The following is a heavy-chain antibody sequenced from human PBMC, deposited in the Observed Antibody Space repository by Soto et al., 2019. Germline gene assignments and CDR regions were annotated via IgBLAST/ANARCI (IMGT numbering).Heavy chain of an antibody. Sequence: QVQLVESGGNVVLPGGSLRLSCAASGFTFSHYAMHWVRQTPGKGLEWVAVISYDGYNRHSAGSVQGRFTISRDNSKNTVFLQMTNLRAEDTAVYYCARGSYFYDSSGYFYFDYWGQGIQVTVSS. V-gene: IGHV3-30-3*01. CDR1: GFTFSHYA. D-gene: IGHD3-22*01. J-gene: IGHJ4*02. CDR3: ARGSYFYDSSGYFYFDY. CDR2: ISYDGYNR.